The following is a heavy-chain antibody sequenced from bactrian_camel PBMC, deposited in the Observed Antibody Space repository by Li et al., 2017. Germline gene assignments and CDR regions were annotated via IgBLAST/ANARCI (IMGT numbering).Heavy chain of an antibody. J-gene: IGHJ6*01. V-gene: IGHV3S54*01. CDR2: IATGSGNT. CDR1: GYTYNRNR. CDR3: VRDYKSGDYRDDFGY. Sequence: HVQLVESGGGSVQAGGSLRLSCAAYGYTYNRNRMAWSRQAPGKEREGVARIATGSGNTYYAASVKGRFTVSADSAKKTLYLLMNSLKPEDTGVYYCVRDYKSGDYRDDFGYWGQGTQVTVS. D-gene: IGHD4*01.